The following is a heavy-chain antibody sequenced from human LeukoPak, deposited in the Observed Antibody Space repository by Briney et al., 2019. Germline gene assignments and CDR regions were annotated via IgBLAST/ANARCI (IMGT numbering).Heavy chain of an antibody. CDR2: MNPDSSNT. Sequence: ASVKVSCKASGYTLTSYDINWVRQATGQGLEWMGWMNPDSSNTGYAQKFQGRVTMTRNTSISTAYMELSSLRSEDTAVYYCASSRRDGYNTYYYYYMDVWGKGTTVTVSS. CDR3: ASSRRDGYNTYYYYYMDV. V-gene: IGHV1-8*01. CDR1: GYTLTSYD. J-gene: IGHJ6*03. D-gene: IGHD5-24*01.